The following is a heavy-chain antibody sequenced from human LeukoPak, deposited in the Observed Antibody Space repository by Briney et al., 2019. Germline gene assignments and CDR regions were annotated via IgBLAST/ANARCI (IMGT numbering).Heavy chain of an antibody. D-gene: IGHD3-10*01. Sequence: PGGSLRLSCAASGFTFSDYWMGWVRQAPGKGLEWVASIKKDGSEEDYVDSVKGRFTVSRDNAKNSLYLQMSSLRAEDTGLYYCARDGHYNLDYWGQGTLVTVSS. CDR2: IKKDGSEE. V-gene: IGHV3-7*05. CDR3: ARDGHYNLDY. J-gene: IGHJ4*02. CDR1: GFTFSDYW.